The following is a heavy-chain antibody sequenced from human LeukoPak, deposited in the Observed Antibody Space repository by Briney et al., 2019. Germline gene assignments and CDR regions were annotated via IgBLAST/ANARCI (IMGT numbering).Heavy chain of an antibody. CDR3: ARGTYSGYDSSFDY. CDR2: FTAYSGASI. Sequence: PGGSLRLPCTASGFTFSSYNMNWVRQAPGKGLEWVSSFTAYSGASIYYADSVRGRFTISRDNAKNSLYLQINSLRAEDTAVYYCARGTYSGYDSSFDYWGQGTLVTVSS. CDR1: GFTFSSYN. D-gene: IGHD5-12*01. J-gene: IGHJ4*02. V-gene: IGHV3-21*01.